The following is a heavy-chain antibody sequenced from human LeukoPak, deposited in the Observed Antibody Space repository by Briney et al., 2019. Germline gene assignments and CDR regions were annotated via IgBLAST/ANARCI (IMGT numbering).Heavy chain of an antibody. CDR3: ANDPSVNFWSGSALGY. Sequence: GGSLRLSCAASGFTVSGNYMTWVRLTPGKGLEWVSLISAANIAYYADSVKGRFTISRDNSKNTLYLQMNSLRAEDTAIYYCANDPSVNFWSGSALGYWGQGTLVTVSS. CDR1: GFTVSGNY. V-gene: IGHV3-53*01. D-gene: IGHD3-3*01. J-gene: IGHJ4*02. CDR2: ISAANIA.